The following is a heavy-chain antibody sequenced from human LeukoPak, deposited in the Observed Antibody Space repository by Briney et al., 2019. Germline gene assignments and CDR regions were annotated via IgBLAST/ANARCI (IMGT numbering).Heavy chain of an antibody. CDR1: GASLSSGSYC. CDR3: ARAVYDYVWGSYRSFDI. CDR2: IYTSEST. J-gene: IGHJ3*02. Sequence: SETLSLTCTVSGASLSSGSYCWSWLRQPAGKGLEWFGGIYTSESTNYNPSLKSRVTISVDTSKSQCYLKLSSVTAADTAMYYCARAVYDYVWGSYRSFDIWGQGTMVTVSS. V-gene: IGHV4-61*02. D-gene: IGHD3-16*02.